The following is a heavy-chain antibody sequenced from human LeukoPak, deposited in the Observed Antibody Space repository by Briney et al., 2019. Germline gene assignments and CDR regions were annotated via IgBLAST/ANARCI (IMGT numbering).Heavy chain of an antibody. V-gene: IGHV3-23*01. CDR2: IIGSGGTT. Sequence: GGSLRLSCAASGFSFSNYGMNWVRQAPGKGLEWVSGIIGSGGTTYYAHSVKGRFTISRDNSKNTLYLQMNSLRAEDTAVYYCAKVKAYYDSSGYHDYWGQGTLVTVSS. CDR1: GFSFSNYG. CDR3: AKVKAYYDSSGYHDY. J-gene: IGHJ4*02. D-gene: IGHD3-22*01.